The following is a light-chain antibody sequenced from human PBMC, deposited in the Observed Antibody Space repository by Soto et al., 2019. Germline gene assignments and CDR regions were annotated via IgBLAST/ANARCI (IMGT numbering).Light chain of an antibody. Sequence: QSVLTQPASVSGSPGQSITIPCTGTSFDVDDYNSVSWYQQPPGKAPKLIIYEVNNRPSGVSNRFSGSNSDNTASLTISGLQAEDEADYYCSLYTTSSTPSYVFGTGTKVPS. CDR2: EVN. CDR3: SLYTTSSTPSYV. CDR1: SFDVDDYNS. J-gene: IGLJ1*01. V-gene: IGLV2-14*01.